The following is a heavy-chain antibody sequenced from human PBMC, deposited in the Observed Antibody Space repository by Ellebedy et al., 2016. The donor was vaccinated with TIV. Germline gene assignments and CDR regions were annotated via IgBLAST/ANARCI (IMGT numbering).Heavy chain of an antibody. V-gene: IGHV3-9*01. CDR3: AGLNIAVAGQFDY. CDR2: ISWNSGSI. J-gene: IGHJ4*02. D-gene: IGHD6-19*01. Sequence: GGSLRLXXAASGFTFDDYAMHWVRQAPGKGLEWVSGISWNSGSIGYADSVKGRFTISRDNAKNSLYLQMNSLRAEDTALYYCAGLNIAVAGQFDYWGQGTLVTVSS. CDR1: GFTFDDYA.